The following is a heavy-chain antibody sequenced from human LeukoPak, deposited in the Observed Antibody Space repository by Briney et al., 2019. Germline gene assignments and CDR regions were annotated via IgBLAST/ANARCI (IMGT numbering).Heavy chain of an antibody. CDR3: AKVAWLGQGNY. Sequence: GGSLRLSCAASGFTFSSYAMHWVRQAPGKGLEWVAVISYDGSNKYYADSVKGRFTISRDNSKNTLYLQMNSLRAEDTAVYYCAKVAWLGQGNYWGQGTLVTVSS. CDR1: GFTFSSYA. D-gene: IGHD6-19*01. V-gene: IGHV3-30-3*02. J-gene: IGHJ4*02. CDR2: ISYDGSNK.